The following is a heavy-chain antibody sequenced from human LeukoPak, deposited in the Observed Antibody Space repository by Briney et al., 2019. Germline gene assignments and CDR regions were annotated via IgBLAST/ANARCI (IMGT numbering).Heavy chain of an antibody. CDR1: GFTFSSYS. D-gene: IGHD2-2*01. CDR2: ISSSSSYI. Sequence: GGSLRLSCAASGFTFSSYSMNWVRQAPGKGLGWVSSISSSSSYIYYADSVKGRFTISRDNAKNSLYLQMNSLRAEDTAVYYCARVGCSSTSCSPAEDYYYYYMDVWSKGTTVTVSS. CDR3: ARVGCSSTSCSPAEDYYYYYMDV. V-gene: IGHV3-21*01. J-gene: IGHJ6*03.